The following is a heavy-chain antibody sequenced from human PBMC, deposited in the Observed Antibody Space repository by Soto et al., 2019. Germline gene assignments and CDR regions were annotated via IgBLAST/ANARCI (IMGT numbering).Heavy chain of an antibody. CDR3: ARDGGRRYSYGSGYYYYYMDV. CDR2: IIPILGIV. V-gene: IGHV1-69*08. Sequence: QVQLVQSGAEVKKPGSSVKVSCKASGGTFSSYTISWVRQAPGQGLEWMGRIIPILGIVNYAQKFQGRVTITADKSTSTAYMELSSLRSEDTAVYYCARDGGRRYSYGSGYYYYYMDVWGKGTTVTVSS. D-gene: IGHD5-18*01. J-gene: IGHJ6*03. CDR1: GGTFSSYT.